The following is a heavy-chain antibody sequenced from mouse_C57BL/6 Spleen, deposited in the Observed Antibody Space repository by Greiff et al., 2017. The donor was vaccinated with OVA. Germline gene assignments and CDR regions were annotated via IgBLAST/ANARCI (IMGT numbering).Heavy chain of an antibody. V-gene: IGHV1-50*01. J-gene: IGHJ2*01. Sequence: VQLQQSGAELVKPGASVKLSCKASGYTFTSYWMQWVKQRPGQGLEWIGEIDPSDSYTNYNQKFKGKATLTVDTSSSTAYMQLSSLTSEDSAVYYCARGTKLTGSYFDYWGQGTTLTVSS. CDR2: IDPSDSYT. D-gene: IGHD4-1*01. CDR1: GYTFTSYW. CDR3: ARGTKLTGSYFDY.